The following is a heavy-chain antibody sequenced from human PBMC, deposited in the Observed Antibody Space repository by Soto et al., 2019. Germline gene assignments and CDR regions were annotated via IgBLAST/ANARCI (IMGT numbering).Heavy chain of an antibody. Sequence: GGSLRLSCAASGFTLSNAWMSWVRQAPGKGLEWVGRIKRKTDGGTTDYAAPVKGRFTISRDDSKNTLYLQMNSLKTEDTAVYYCTTREKNHDAFDIWGQGTMVTVSS. J-gene: IGHJ3*02. CDR1: GFTLSNAW. V-gene: IGHV3-15*01. CDR3: TTREKNHDAFDI. CDR2: IKRKTDGGTT.